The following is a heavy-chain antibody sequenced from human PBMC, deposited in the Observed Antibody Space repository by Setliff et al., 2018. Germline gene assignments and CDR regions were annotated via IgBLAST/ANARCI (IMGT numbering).Heavy chain of an antibody. CDR2: INPHNGGT. CDR3: SRGRRGSTWTSDF. CDR1: GYAFTDYY. D-gene: IGHD6-6*01. V-gene: IGHV1-2*02. J-gene: IGHJ4*02. Sequence: ASVKVSCKSSGYAFTDYYIRWIRQAPGQGPEWMGWINPHNGGTVYAENFQGRVTLTRDTSIATAYMELSRLSSDDAAVYYCSRGRRGSTWTSDFWGQGTLVT.